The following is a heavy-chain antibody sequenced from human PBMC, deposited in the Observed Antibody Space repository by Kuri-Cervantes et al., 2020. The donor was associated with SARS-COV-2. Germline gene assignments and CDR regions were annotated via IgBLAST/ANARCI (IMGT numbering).Heavy chain of an antibody. CDR2: IYHTGKS. V-gene: IGHV4-59*01. J-gene: IGHJ4*02. CDR1: YASMTSFY. CDR3: ASGHDFSLDY. D-gene: IGHD1-1*01. Sequence: SETLSLTCTVSYASMTSFYWSWIRQSPGRGLEWIGYIYHTGKSNYSPSLESRVSMSMAASESRFYLTLTSVTAADTAIYYCASGHDFSLDYWGQGTLVTVSS.